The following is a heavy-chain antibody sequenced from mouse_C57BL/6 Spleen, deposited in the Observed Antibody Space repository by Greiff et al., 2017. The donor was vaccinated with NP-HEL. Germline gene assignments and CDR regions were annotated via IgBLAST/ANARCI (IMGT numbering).Heavy chain of an antibody. D-gene: IGHD1-1*01. V-gene: IGHV1-50*01. CDR1: GYTFTSYW. J-gene: IGHJ2*01. CDR3: AREDYYGSSYGGY. Sequence: VQLQQPGAELVKPGASVKLSCKASGYTFTSYWMQWVKQRPGQGLEWIGEIDPSDSYTNYNQKFKGKATLTVDTSSSTAYMQLSSLTSEDSAVYYCAREDYYGSSYGGYWGQGTTLTVSS. CDR2: IDPSDSYT.